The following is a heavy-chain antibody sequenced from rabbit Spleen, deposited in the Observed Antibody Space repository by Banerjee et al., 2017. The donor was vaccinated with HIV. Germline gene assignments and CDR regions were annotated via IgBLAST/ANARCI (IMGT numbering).Heavy chain of an antibody. CDR3: ARGVVTSGWNNDL. D-gene: IGHD1-1*01. Sequence: QSLEESGGGLVKPGASLTLTCKASGFSFNSGYDMCWVRQAPGKGLQWVACAVAGSSGNTYSATWAKGRFTISKTSSTTVTLQMTSLTAADTATYFCARGVVTSGWNNDLWGPGTLVTVS. CDR2: AVAGSSGNT. V-gene: IGHV1S40*01. J-gene: IGHJ4*01. CDR1: GFSFNSGYD.